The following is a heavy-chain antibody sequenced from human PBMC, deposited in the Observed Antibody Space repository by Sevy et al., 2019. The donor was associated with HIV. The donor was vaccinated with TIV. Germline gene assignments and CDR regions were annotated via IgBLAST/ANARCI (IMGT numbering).Heavy chain of an antibody. CDR3: ARQFGSSSGWFDP. V-gene: IGHV4-39*01. D-gene: IGHD6-6*01. J-gene: IGHJ5*02. Sequence: SETLSLTCTVSGGSISSSSYYWGWIRQPPGKGLVWIGSIYYSGSTYYNPSLKSRVTISVDTSKNQFSLKLSSVTAADTAVYYCARQFGSSSGWFDPWGQGTLVTVSS. CDR1: GGSISSSSYY. CDR2: IYYSGST.